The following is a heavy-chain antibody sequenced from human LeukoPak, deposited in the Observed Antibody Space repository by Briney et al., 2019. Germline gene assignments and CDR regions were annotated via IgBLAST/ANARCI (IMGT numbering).Heavy chain of an antibody. CDR1: GGSISPDH. V-gene: IGHV4-59*08. CDR2: IYYSGST. D-gene: IGHD6-13*01. Sequence: PSETLSLTCSVSGGSISPDHWSWIRQPPGKGLEWIGYIYYSGSTSYNPSLKSRVTISVDTSKNQFSLKLSSVTAADTAVYYCARHFTATAAPLPFAYWGQGTLVTVSS. CDR3: ARHFTATAAPLPFAY. J-gene: IGHJ4*02.